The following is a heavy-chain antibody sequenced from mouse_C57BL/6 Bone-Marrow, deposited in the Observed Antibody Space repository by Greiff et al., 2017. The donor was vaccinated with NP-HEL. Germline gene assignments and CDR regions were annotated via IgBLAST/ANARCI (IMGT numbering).Heavy chain of an antibody. J-gene: IGHJ4*01. CDR3: ARLGGAMDY. CDR2: IYPRSGNT. CDR1: GYTFTSYG. Sequence: QVQLKQSGAELARPGASVKLSCKASGYTFTSYGISWVKQRTGQGLEWIGEIYPRSGNTYYNEKFKGKATLTADKSSGTAYMELRSLTSEDSAVYFCARLGGAMDYWGQGTSVTVSS. V-gene: IGHV1-81*01.